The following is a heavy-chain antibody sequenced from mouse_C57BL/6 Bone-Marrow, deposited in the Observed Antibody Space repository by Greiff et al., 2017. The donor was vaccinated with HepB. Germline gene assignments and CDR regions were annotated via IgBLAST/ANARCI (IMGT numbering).Heavy chain of an antibody. CDR3: AREGYYGYLDY. CDR2: IDPSDSYT. V-gene: IGHV1-69*01. Sequence: VQLQQPGAELVMPGASVKLSCKASGYTFTSYWMHWVKQRPGQGLEWIGEIDPSDSYTNYNQKFKGKSTLTVAKSSSTAYMQLSSLTSEDSAVYYCAREGYYGYLDYWGQGTSVTVSA. J-gene: IGHJ4*01. D-gene: IGHD2-2*01. CDR1: GYTFTSYW.